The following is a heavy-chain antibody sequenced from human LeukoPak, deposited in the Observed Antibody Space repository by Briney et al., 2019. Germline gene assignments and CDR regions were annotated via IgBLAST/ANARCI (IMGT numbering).Heavy chain of an antibody. J-gene: IGHJ4*02. D-gene: IGHD4-17*01. CDR1: GASISSTDYY. Sequence: PSETLSLTCIVSGASISSTDYYWGWIRQPPGKGLERIGSIYHSGSAYYNPSLKSRVTMSVDTSKNQFSLRLRYVTAADTAVYYCAKPTTIYGDYGNWGQGALVTVSS. V-gene: IGHV4-39*01. CDR3: AKPTTIYGDYGN. CDR2: IYHSGSA.